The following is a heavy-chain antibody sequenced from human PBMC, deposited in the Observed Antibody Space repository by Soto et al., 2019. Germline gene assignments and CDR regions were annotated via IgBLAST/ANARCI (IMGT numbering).Heavy chain of an antibody. V-gene: IGHV3-23*01. CDR3: AKEGYGSAWYWDS. CDR1: GFTFSGSA. Sequence: VQLLESGGGLVQPGGSLRLSCAASGFTFSGSAMTWVRQAPGKWLEYVSSITSSGSEVFHAASVKGRFTMSRDNSKNMLYLQMNTLRAEDTAVYYFAKEGYGSAWYWDSWGQGALVTVSS. J-gene: IGHJ4*02. CDR2: ITSSGSEV. D-gene: IGHD6-19*01.